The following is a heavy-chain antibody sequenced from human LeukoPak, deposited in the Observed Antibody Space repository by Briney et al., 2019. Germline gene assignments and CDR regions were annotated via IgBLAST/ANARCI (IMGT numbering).Heavy chain of an antibody. CDR1: GYFFNDYY. CDR3: ARDTCDGVTCYNWFDP. CDR2: INPNRGGT. D-gene: IGHD4-17*01. V-gene: IGHV1-2*02. J-gene: IGHJ5*02. Sequence: AASVKVSCKASGYFFNDYYIHWARQAPGQGLDWMGWINPNRGGTSYAQKFQGRVTMTRDTSITTAYMELSSLRSDDTAMYYCARDTCDGVTCYNWFDPWGQGTLVTVSS.